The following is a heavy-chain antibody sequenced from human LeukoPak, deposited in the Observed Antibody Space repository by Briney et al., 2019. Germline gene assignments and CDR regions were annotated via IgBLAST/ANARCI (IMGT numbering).Heavy chain of an antibody. J-gene: IGHJ3*02. CDR1: GGSISSSSYY. CDR2: IYYSGST. CDR3: ARFRMNDSSGYYYGFKAFDI. V-gene: IGHV4-39*07. D-gene: IGHD3-22*01. Sequence: SETLSLTCTVSGGSISSSSYYWGWIRQPPGKGLEWIGSIYYSGSTYYNPSLKSRVTISVDTSKNQFSLKLSSVTAADTAVYYCARFRMNDSSGYYYGFKAFDIWGQGTMVTVSS.